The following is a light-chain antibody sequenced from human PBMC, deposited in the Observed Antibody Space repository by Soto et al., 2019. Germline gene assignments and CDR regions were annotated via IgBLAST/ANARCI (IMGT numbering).Light chain of an antibody. CDR1: RSDVGGYNY. CDR3: SSFTITSSTLV. V-gene: IGLV2-14*01. CDR2: EVS. Sequence: QSALTQPASVSGSPGQSITISCTGTRSDVGGYNYVSWYQQHPGKPPKLMICEVSNRPSGISYRFSGSKSGNTASLTISGLQAEYEADYYCSSFTITSSTLVFGGGTKLTVL. J-gene: IGLJ2*01.